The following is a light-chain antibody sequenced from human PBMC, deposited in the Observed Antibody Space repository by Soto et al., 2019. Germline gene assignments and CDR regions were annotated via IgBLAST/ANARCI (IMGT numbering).Light chain of an antibody. V-gene: IGKV3-20*01. CDR1: QSVSNTY. Sequence: EPVLTQSPGTLSVSPGERAALSCRTSQSVSNTYVAWYQQKPGQAPRLLIFDTSKRATGIPDRFIGSGSGTDFTLTISRLEPEDFAVYYCQQYGSSGTFGQGTKVDIK. CDR2: DTS. CDR3: QQYGSSGT. J-gene: IGKJ1*01.